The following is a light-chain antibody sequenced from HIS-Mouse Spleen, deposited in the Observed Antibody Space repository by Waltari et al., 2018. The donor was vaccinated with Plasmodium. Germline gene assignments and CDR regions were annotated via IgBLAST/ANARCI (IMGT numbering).Light chain of an antibody. CDR1: QSISNY. CDR2: VAS. CDR3: QQSYSTWT. V-gene: IGKV1-39*01. J-gene: IGKJ1*01. Sequence: DIQMTQSPSSLFASVGNRVNITCRASQSISNYLNWSQQKPGKAPKFLIYVASTLQSGVPSRFSGSGSGTDFTLTSSSLQPEDFATYYCQQSYSTWTFGQGTKVEIK.